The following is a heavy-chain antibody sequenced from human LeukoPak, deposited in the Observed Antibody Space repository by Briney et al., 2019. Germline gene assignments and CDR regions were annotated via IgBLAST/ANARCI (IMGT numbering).Heavy chain of an antibody. J-gene: IGHJ4*02. V-gene: IGHV4-59*01. D-gene: IGHD5-12*01. Sequence: KPSETLSLTCTVSGGSISSYYWSWIRQPPGKGLEWIGYIHYSGSTNYNPSLKSRVTVSGDTSKNQFSLKLTSVTAADTAVYYCMRGGSGSGSDYWGQGTLVTVSS. CDR2: IHYSGST. CDR3: MRGGSGSGSDY. CDR1: GGSISSYY.